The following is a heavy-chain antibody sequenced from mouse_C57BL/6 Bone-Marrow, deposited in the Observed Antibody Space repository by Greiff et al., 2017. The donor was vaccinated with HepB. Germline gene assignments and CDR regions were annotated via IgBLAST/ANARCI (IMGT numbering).Heavy chain of an antibody. V-gene: IGHV1-82*01. CDR1: GYAFSSSW. D-gene: IGHD3-3*01. CDR2: IYPGDGDT. Sequence: QVQLQQSGPELVKPGASVKISCKASGYAFSSSWMNWVKQRPGKGLEWIGRIYPGDGDTNYNGKFKGKATLTADKSSSTAYMQLSSLTSEDSAVYFCAREGGDVRYFDVWGTGTTVTVSS. J-gene: IGHJ1*03. CDR3: AREGGDVRYFDV.